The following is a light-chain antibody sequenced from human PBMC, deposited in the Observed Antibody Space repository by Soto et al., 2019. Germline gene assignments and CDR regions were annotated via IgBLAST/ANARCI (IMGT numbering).Light chain of an antibody. J-gene: IGLJ2*01. Sequence: QSVLTQPPSASGTPGQRVFISCSGSSSNIGGTNYAYWYQQLPGAAPKLLMHSNNLRPSGVPERISGSKFGTAASLAISGLRPEDEAVYYCASWDDRLGAVIFGGGTK. CDR3: ASWDDRLGAVI. CDR2: SNN. V-gene: IGLV1-47*02. CDR1: SSNIGGTNY.